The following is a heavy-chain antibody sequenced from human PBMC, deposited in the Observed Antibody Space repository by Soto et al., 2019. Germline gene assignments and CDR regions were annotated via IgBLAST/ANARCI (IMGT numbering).Heavy chain of an antibody. V-gene: IGHV3-21*01. CDR2: ISSNSAYI. J-gene: IGHJ5*02. CDR3: TRDAARDSSARGWFDP. Sequence: GGSLRLSCAASGFTFRSFTMNWVRQAPGKGLEWVSTISSNSAYIYYTDALRGRFTISRDSAKNSLHLQMNSLRAEDTAVYYCTRDAARDSSARGWFDPWGQGTLVTVSS. CDR1: GFTFRSFT. D-gene: IGHD6-13*01.